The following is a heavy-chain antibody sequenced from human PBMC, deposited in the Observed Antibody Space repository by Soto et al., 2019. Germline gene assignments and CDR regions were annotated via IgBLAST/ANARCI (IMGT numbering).Heavy chain of an antibody. CDR1: GYTFTSYY. V-gene: IGHV1-46*01. J-gene: IGHJ4*02. CDR2: INPSGGST. Sequence: ASVKVSCKASGYTFTSYYMHWVRQAPGQGLEWMGIINPSGGSTSYAQKFQGRVTMTRDTSTSTVYMELSSLRSEDTAVHYCARDTARGYSYGAFDYWGQGTLVTVSS. D-gene: IGHD5-18*01. CDR3: ARDTARGYSYGAFDY.